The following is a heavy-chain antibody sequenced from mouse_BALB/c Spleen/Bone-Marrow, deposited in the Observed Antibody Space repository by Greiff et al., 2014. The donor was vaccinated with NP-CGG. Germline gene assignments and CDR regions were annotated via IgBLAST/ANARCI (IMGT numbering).Heavy chain of an antibody. Sequence: VQVVESGPGLVAPSQSLSITCTVSGFSLTSYGVHWVRQPPGKGLEWLGVIWAGGSTNYNSALMSRLSISKDNSKSQVLLKMNSLQTDDTAMYYCARDNYGSRVFDYWGQGTTLTVSS. D-gene: IGHD1-1*01. CDR1: GFSLTSYG. J-gene: IGHJ2*01. V-gene: IGHV2-9*02. CDR2: IWAGGST. CDR3: ARDNYGSRVFDY.